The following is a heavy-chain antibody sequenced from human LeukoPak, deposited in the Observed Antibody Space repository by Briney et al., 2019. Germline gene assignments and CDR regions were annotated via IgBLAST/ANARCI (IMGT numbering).Heavy chain of an antibody. Sequence: SETLSLTCTVSGGSISSYYWSWIRQPAGKGLEWIGRIYTSGSTNYNPSLKSRVTMSVDTSKNQFSLKLSSVTAADTAVYYCAREFPSAGWTLPTLDYYYMDVWGKGTTVTISS. D-gene: IGHD1-26*01. CDR3: AREFPSAGWTLPTLDYYYMDV. CDR1: GGSISSYY. V-gene: IGHV4-4*07. J-gene: IGHJ6*03. CDR2: IYTSGST.